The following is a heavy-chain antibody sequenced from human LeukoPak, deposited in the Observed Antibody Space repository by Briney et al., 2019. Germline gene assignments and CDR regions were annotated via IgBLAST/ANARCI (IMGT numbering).Heavy chain of an antibody. Sequence: PSETLSLTCAVYGGSFSGYYWSWIRQPPGKGLEWIGEINHSGSTNYNPSLKSRVTISVDTSKNQFSLKLSSVTAADTAVYYCARVGLRFLEWPNYGMDVWGQGTTVTVSS. CDR2: INHSGST. J-gene: IGHJ6*02. CDR3: ARVGLRFLEWPNYGMDV. V-gene: IGHV4-34*01. CDR1: GGSFSGYY. D-gene: IGHD3-3*01.